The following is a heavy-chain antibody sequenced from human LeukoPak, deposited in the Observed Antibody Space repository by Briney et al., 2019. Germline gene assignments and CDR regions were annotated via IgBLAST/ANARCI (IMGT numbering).Heavy chain of an antibody. Sequence: PGGSLRLSCAASGFTFSSYEMNWVRQAPGKGLEWVSYISSSGSTIYYADSVKGRFTISRDNAKNSLYLQMNSLRAEDTAVYYCARVMVRGVMVLDYWGQGTLVTVSS. J-gene: IGHJ4*02. V-gene: IGHV3-48*03. CDR1: GFTFSSYE. CDR2: ISSSGSTI. CDR3: ARVMVRGVMVLDY. D-gene: IGHD3-10*01.